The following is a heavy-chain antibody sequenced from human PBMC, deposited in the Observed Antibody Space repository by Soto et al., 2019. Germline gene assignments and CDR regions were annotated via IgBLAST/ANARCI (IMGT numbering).Heavy chain of an antibody. Sequence: GESLKLSCKGSGYSFTSYWIGWVRQMPGKGLEWMGIIYPGDSDTRYSPSFQGQVTISADKSISTAYLQWSSLKASDTAMYYCARQLGDCSGGSCYSYYYYYGMDVWGQGTTVTVSS. J-gene: IGHJ6*02. D-gene: IGHD2-15*01. CDR2: IYPGDSDT. CDR3: ARQLGDCSGGSCYSYYYYYGMDV. V-gene: IGHV5-51*01. CDR1: GYSFTSYW.